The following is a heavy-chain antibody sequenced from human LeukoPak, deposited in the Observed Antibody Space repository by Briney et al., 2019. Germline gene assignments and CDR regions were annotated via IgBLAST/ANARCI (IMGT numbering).Heavy chain of an antibody. J-gene: IGHJ3*02. CDR3: ARATVPAYGSSLPDGFDI. Sequence: ASVKVSCKASGYSFNSYDINWVRQATGQGLEWMGWMNPNSGNTGYAQKFQGRVTMTRNTSISTAYMDLSSLRSEDTAVYYCARATVPAYGSSLPDGFDIWGQGTMVTVSS. CDR2: MNPNSGNT. V-gene: IGHV1-8*01. D-gene: IGHD6-13*01. CDR1: GYSFNSYD.